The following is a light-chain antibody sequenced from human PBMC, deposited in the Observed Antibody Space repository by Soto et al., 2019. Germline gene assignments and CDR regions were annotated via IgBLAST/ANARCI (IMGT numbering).Light chain of an antibody. V-gene: IGLV2-14*01. CDR3: SSYTSSSTLV. CDR2: DVS. Sequence: QSALTQPASVSGSPGQSINISCTGTSSDVGGYNYVSWYQQHPGKAPKLMIYDVSHRPSGVSNRFSGSKSGNTASLTISGLQAEDEADYYCSSYTSSSTLVFGGGTQLTVL. CDR1: SSDVGGYNY. J-gene: IGLJ2*01.